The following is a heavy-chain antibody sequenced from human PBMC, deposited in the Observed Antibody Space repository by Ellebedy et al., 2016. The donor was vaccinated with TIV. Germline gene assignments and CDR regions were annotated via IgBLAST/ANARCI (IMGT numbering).Heavy chain of an antibody. J-gene: IGHJ4*02. V-gene: IGHV3-73*01. CDR3: SRFRDGSDSAPLDY. D-gene: IGHD3-10*01. CDR1: GFTFGASS. CDR2: IRSKGNNYET. Sequence: GGSLRLSXAASGFTFGASSVHWVRQASGKGLEWVGRIRSKGNNYETSYTASVKGRFTISRDDSKNTAYLQMNSLRTEDTAVYYCSRFRDGSDSAPLDYWGQGALVTVSS.